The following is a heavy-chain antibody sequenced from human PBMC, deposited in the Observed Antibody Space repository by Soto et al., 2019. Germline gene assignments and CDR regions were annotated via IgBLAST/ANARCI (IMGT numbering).Heavy chain of an antibody. V-gene: IGHV1-69*12. CDR2: IIPIFGTA. CDR3: ARGVVLVPAAKIWFDP. J-gene: IGHJ5*02. Sequence: QVQLVQSGAEVKKPGSSVKVSCKASGGTFSSYAISWVRQAPGQGLEWMGGIIPIFGTANYAQKFQGRVTITADESTSTAYMELSSLRSGDTAVYYCARGVVLVPAAKIWFDPWGQGTLVTVSS. D-gene: IGHD2-2*01. CDR1: GGTFSSYA.